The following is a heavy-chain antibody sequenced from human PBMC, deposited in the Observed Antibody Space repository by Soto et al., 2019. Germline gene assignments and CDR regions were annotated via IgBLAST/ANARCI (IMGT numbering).Heavy chain of an antibody. D-gene: IGHD4-17*01. J-gene: IGHJ6*02. Sequence: GGSLRLSCAASGFSFSSYGMHWVRQAPGKGLEWVAVISYDGSNKYYADSVKGRFTISRDNSKNTLYLQMNSLRAEDTAVYYCAKDLCYGDHGGCYYYYGMDVWGQGTTVTSP. V-gene: IGHV3-30*18. CDR1: GFSFSSYG. CDR2: ISYDGSNK. CDR3: AKDLCYGDHGGCYYYYGMDV.